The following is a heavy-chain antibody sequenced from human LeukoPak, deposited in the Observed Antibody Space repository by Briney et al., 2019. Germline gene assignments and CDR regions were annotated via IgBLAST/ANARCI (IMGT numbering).Heavy chain of an antibody. Sequence: GGSLRLSCEASGFTFSSYSMNWVRQAPGKGLEWISYISTSTTTIYYANSVKGRFTISRDNAKKSLYLQMNSLRAEDTAVYYCARESLHPWFIDYWGQGALVTVSS. D-gene: IGHD5-18*01. CDR2: ISTSTTTI. CDR3: ARESLHPWFIDY. J-gene: IGHJ4*02. CDR1: GFTFSSYS. V-gene: IGHV3-48*01.